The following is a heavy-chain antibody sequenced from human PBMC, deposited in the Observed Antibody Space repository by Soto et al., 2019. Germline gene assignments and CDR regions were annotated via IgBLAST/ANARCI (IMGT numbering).Heavy chain of an antibody. CDR2: ISSSSSYI. J-gene: IGHJ6*03. CDR3: ARDSYDIEPPGGPKRGGYYYYYYMDV. D-gene: IGHD3-9*01. V-gene: IGHV3-21*01. Sequence: GGSLRLSCAASGFTFSSYSMNWVRQAPGKGLEWVSSISSSSSYIYYADSVKGRFTISRDNAKNSRYLQMNSLRAEDTAVYYCARDSYDIEPPGGPKRGGYYYYYYMDVWGKGTTVTVSS. CDR1: GFTFSSYS.